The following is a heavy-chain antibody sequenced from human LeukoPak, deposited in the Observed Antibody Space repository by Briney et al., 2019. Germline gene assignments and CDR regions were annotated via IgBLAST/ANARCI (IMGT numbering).Heavy chain of an antibody. CDR2: INPNSGGT. CDR3: ARDNMVRGVMYFY. CDR1: GYTFTDYY. Sequence: ASVKVSCKASGYTFTDYYMHWVRQAPGQGLEWMGWINPNSGGTNYAQKFQGRVTMTRDTSISTAYMELSSLRSEDTAVYYCARDNMVRGVMYFYWGQGTLVTVSS. V-gene: IGHV1-2*02. J-gene: IGHJ4*02. D-gene: IGHD3-10*01.